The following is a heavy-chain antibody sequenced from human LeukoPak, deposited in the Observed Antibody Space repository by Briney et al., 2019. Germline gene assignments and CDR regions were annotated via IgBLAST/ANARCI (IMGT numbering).Heavy chain of an antibody. CDR1: GGSISSYY. V-gene: IGHV4-59*01. CDR3: AGHIVGEKIDY. Sequence: SETLSLTCTVSGGSISSYYWSRIRQPPGKGLEWIGYIYYSGSTNYNPSLKSRVTISVDTSKNQFSLKLSSVTAADTAVYYCAGHIVGEKIDYWGQGTLVTVSS. J-gene: IGHJ4*02. D-gene: IGHD2-21*01. CDR2: IYYSGST.